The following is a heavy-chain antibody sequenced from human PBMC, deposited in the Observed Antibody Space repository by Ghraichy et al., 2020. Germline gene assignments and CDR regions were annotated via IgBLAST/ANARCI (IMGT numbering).Heavy chain of an antibody. V-gene: IGHV3-74*01. Sequence: GESLNISCAASGFTFSSYWMHWVRQAPGKGLVWVSRINSDGSSTSYADSVKGRFTISRDNAKNTLYLQMNSLRAEDTAVYYCARARPSAAPNYFDYWGQGTLVTVSS. CDR1: GFTFSSYW. CDR2: INSDGSST. J-gene: IGHJ4*02. D-gene: IGHD6-6*01. CDR3: ARARPSAAPNYFDY.